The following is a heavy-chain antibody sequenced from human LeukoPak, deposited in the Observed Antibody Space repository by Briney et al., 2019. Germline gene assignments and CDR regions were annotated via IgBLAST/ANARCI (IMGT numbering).Heavy chain of an antibody. J-gene: IGHJ5*02. D-gene: IGHD3-3*01. V-gene: IGHV3-21*01. CDR2: ISSSSSYI. Sequence: GGSLRLSCAASGFTFSSYSMNWVRQAPGKGLEWVSSISSSSSYIYYADSVEGRFTISRDNAKNSLYLQMNSLRAEDTAVYYCATDFWSGYDNWFDPWGQRTLVTVSS. CDR1: GFTFSSYS. CDR3: ATDFWSGYDNWFDP.